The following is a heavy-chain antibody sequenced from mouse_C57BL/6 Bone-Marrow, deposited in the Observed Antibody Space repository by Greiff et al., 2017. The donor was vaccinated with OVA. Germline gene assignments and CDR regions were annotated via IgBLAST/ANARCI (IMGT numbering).Heavy chain of an antibody. Sequence: QVQLQQSGAELVRPGASVKLSCKASGHTFTDYYINWVKQRPGQGLEWIARIYPGSGNTYYNEKFKGKATLTAEKSSSTAYMQLSSLTSEDSAVYFCARMGSGLYWYFDVWGTGTTVTVSS. CDR3: ARMGSGLYWYFDV. V-gene: IGHV1-76*01. CDR2: IYPGSGNT. J-gene: IGHJ1*03. CDR1: GHTFTDYY.